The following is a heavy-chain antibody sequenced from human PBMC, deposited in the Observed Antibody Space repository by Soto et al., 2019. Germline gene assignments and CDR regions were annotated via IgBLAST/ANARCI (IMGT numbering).Heavy chain of an antibody. CDR2: IYPGDSDT. J-gene: IGHJ3*01. V-gene: IGHV5-51*01. CDR3: GGRRRYGMTRDAFDL. D-gene: IGHD6-13*01. Sequence: GESLKISCKGSGYSFTSYWIGWVRPMPGKGLEWMGIIYPGDSDTRYSPSFQGQVTISADKTISTAYLQWSSLKASDTAMYYCGGRRRYGMTRDAFDLWGQGTMVTVSS. CDR1: GYSFTSYW.